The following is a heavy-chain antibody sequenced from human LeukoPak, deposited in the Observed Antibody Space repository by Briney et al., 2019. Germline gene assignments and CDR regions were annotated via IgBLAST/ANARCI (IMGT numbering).Heavy chain of an antibody. CDR1: GFTFSSYW. V-gene: IGHV3-7*01. D-gene: IGHD5-12*01. J-gene: IGHJ4*02. Sequence: GGSLRLSCAASGFTFSSYWMSWARQAPGKGLEWVANIKQDGSEKYYVDSVKGRFTISRDNAKNSLYLQMNSLRAEDTAVYYCARGPDIVANYFDYWGQGTLVTASS. CDR3: ARGPDIVANYFDY. CDR2: IKQDGSEK.